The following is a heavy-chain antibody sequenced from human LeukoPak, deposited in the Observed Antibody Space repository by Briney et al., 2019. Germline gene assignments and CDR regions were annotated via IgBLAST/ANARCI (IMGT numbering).Heavy chain of an antibody. J-gene: IGHJ4*02. CDR3: ARAGYYGSGSYGY. D-gene: IGHD3-10*01. CDR1: GFTFSSYE. V-gene: IGHV3-48*03. CDR2: ISSSGSTI. Sequence: GGSLRLSCAASGFTFSSYEMSWVRQAPGKGLDWVSYISSSGSTIYYADSVKGRFTISRDNAKNSLYLQMNSLRAEDTAVYYCARAGYYGSGSYGYWGQGTLVTVSS.